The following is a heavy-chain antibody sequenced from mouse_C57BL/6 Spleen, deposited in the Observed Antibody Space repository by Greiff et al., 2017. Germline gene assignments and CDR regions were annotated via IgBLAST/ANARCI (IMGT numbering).Heavy chain of an antibody. J-gene: IGHJ1*03. CDR1: GYTFTDYY. CDR3: ARDYYGSSYWYVDG. CDR2: INPNNGGT. V-gene: IGHV1-26*01. D-gene: IGHD1-1*01. Sequence: VQLQQSGPELVKPGASVKISCKASGYTFTDYYMNWVKQSHGKSLEWIGDINPNNGGTSYNQKFKGKATVTVDKSSSTAYMELRSLTSEDSAVYYCARDYYGSSYWYVDGWGTGTTVTVSS.